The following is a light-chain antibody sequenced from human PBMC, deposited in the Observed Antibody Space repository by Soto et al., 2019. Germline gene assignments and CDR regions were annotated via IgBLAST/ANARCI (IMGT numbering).Light chain of an antibody. CDR2: SAS. CDR1: QALSNY. V-gene: IGKV1-9*01. Sequence: IQFTQSPAVLSASVGDTVTITCRASQALSNYLAWYQQKPGKAPDRLIYSASTLQSGVPSRFSGSGSETEFSLTIRALQPEDFATYYCQQLSRYPLTFGGGTKVDIK. CDR3: QQLSRYPLT. J-gene: IGKJ4*01.